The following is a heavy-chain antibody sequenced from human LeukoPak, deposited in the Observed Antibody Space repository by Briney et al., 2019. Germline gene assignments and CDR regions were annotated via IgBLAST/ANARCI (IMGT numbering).Heavy chain of an antibody. D-gene: IGHD3-22*01. V-gene: IGHV4-59*01. CDR2: IYYSGST. J-gene: IGHJ5*02. Sequence: SETLSLTCTVSGGSISGYYWSWIRQPPGKGLEWIGYIYYSGSTNYNPSLKSRVTISVDTSKNQFSLKLSSVTAADTAVYYCAREMIVVVPLANWFDPWGQGTLITVSS. CDR3: AREMIVVVPLANWFDP. CDR1: GGSISGYY.